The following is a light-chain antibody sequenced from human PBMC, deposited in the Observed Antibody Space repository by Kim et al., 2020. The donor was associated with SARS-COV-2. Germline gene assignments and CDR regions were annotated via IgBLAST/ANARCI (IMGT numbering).Light chain of an antibody. V-gene: IGLV1-47*01. CDR2: TNN. CDR3: AAWDDSLSVRV. Sequence: ELTQPPSASGTPGQRVTISCSGSSSNVGTNYLNWYQQLPGTAPKLLISTNNQRPSGVPDRFSASKSGTSASLAISGLRSEDEADYYCAAWDDSLSVRVFGGVTQLTVL. J-gene: IGLJ2*01. CDR1: SSNVGTNY.